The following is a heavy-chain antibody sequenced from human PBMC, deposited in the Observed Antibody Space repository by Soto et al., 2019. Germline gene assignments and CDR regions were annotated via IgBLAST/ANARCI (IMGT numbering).Heavy chain of an antibody. CDR3: ARVGPDVDRITMVRSDY. Sequence: QVQLQESGPGLVKPSQTLSLTCTVSGGSISSGGYYWSWIRQHPGKGLEWIGYIYYSGSTYYIPSVKGRVTMSVDTSKNQFSLKLSSVTAEDTAVDYCARVGPDVDRITMVRSDYWGQGTLVTVSS. D-gene: IGHD3-10*01. V-gene: IGHV4-31*03. J-gene: IGHJ4*02. CDR1: GGSISSGGYY. CDR2: IYYSGST.